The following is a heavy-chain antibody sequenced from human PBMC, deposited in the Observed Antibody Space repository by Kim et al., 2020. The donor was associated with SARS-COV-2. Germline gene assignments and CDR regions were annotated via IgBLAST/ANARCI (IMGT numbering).Heavy chain of an antibody. D-gene: IGHD2-2*01. CDR2: INHSGST. CDR3: ARVWESWIGVVPAAAAFDI. V-gene: IGHV4-34*01. J-gene: IGHJ3*02. CDR1: GGSFSGYY. Sequence: SETLSLTCAVYGGSFSGYYWSWIRQPPGKGLEWIGEINHSGSTNYNPSLKSRVTISVDTSKNQFSLKLSSVTAADTAVYYCARVWESWIGVVPAAAAFDIWGQGTMVTVSS.